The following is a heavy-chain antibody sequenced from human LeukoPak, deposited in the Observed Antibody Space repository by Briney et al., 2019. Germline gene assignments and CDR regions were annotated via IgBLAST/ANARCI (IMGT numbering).Heavy chain of an antibody. Sequence: GGALRLSCAASGFTFSSYWMSWVRQAPGKGLEWVANIRQDGSEKDYVDSVKGRFTISRDNAKNSLYLQMNSLRVEDTAVYYCARGSGSYPDWGQGTLVTVSS. CDR3: ARGSGSYPD. J-gene: IGHJ4*02. CDR1: GFTFSSYW. D-gene: IGHD1-26*01. V-gene: IGHV3-7*01. CDR2: IRQDGSEK.